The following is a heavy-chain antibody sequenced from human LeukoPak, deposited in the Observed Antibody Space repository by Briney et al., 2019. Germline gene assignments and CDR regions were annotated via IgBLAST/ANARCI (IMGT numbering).Heavy chain of an antibody. CDR1: GFTFSSYS. J-gene: IGHJ4*02. V-gene: IGHV3-21*01. Sequence: GGSLRLSCAASGFTFSSYSMNWVRQAPGKGLEWVSSIGSRSSYIYYADSVKGRFTISRDNAKNSLYLQMNSLRAEDTAVYYCARSTSVAATPGRYWGQGTLVTVPS. D-gene: IGHD2-15*01. CDR2: IGSRSSYI. CDR3: ARSTSVAATPGRY.